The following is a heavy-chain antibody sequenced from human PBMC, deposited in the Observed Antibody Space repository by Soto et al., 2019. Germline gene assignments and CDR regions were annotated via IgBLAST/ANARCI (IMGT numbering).Heavy chain of an antibody. CDR3: ARGLSSGRNNWFDP. Sequence: PSQTLSLTCAISVDSVSSNSAAWNWIRPSPSRGLEWLGRTYYRSKWYNDYAVSVKSRITINPDTSKNQFSLQLNSVTPEDTAVYYCARGLSSGRNNWFDPWGQGTLVTVSS. CDR1: VDSVSSNSAA. D-gene: IGHD6-19*01. J-gene: IGHJ5*02. CDR2: TYYRSKWYN. V-gene: IGHV6-1*01.